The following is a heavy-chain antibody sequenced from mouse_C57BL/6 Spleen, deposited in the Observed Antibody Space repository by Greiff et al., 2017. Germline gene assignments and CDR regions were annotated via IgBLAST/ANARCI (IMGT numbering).Heavy chain of an antibody. V-gene: IGHV1-42*01. CDR2: INPSTGGT. CDR3: ARCPITTVVAGGFDY. J-gene: IGHJ2*01. Sequence: VQLQQSGPELVKPGASVKISCKASGYSFTGYYMNWVKQSPEKSLEWIGEINPSTGGTTYNQKFKAKATLTVDKSSSTAYMQLKSLTSEDSAVYYCARCPITTVVAGGFDYWGQGTTLTVSS. D-gene: IGHD1-1*01. CDR1: GYSFTGYY.